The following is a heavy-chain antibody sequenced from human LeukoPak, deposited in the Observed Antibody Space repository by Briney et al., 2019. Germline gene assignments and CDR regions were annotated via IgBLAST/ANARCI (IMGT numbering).Heavy chain of an antibody. V-gene: IGHV3-9*01. CDR2: ISWNSATI. J-gene: IGHJ4*02. Sequence: GGSLRLSCAAAGFTFEYHAMHWVRQAPGNGLEWLSGISWNSATIAYADSVRGRVTISRDNAKSSLYLQMNSLRAEDTAVYYCARGPEGGNSNYWGQGTLVTVSS. D-gene: IGHD4-23*01. CDR1: GFTFEYHA. CDR3: ARGPEGGNSNY.